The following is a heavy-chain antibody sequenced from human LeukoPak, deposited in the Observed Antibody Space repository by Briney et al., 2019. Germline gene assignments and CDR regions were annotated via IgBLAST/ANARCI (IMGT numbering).Heavy chain of an antibody. CDR2: INPNSGGT. Sequence: ASVKVSCKASGYTFTGYYMHWVRQAPGQGLEWMGWINPNSGGTNYAQEFQGRVTMTRDTSISTAYMELSRLRSDDTAVYYCARDQYSSGWYEGDYWGQGTLVTVSS. V-gene: IGHV1-2*02. CDR3: ARDQYSSGWYEGDY. J-gene: IGHJ4*02. CDR1: GYTFTGYY. D-gene: IGHD6-19*01.